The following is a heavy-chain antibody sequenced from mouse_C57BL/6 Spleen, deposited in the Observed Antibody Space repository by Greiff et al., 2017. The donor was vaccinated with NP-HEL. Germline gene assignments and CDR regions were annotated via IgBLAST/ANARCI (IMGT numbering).Heavy chain of an antibody. D-gene: IGHD1-1*01. CDR3: VRSGSSSAWFAY. CDR1: GYTFTSYW. CDR2: IDPSDSYT. Sequence: VQLQQPGAELVMPGASVKLSCKASGYTFTSYWMHWVKQRPGQGLEWIGEIDPSDSYTNYNQKFKGKSTLTVDKSSSTAYMQLSSLTSEDSAVYYCVRSGSSSAWFAYWGQGTLVTVSA. V-gene: IGHV1-69*01. J-gene: IGHJ3*01.